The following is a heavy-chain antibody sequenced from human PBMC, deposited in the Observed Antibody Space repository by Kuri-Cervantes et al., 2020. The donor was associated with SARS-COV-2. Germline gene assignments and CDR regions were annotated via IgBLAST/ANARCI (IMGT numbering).Heavy chain of an antibody. J-gene: IGHJ4*02. CDR1: GFSFDDYA. CDR2: ISWNGGSI. Sequence: GGSLRLPCAASGFSFDDYAMHWVRQVPGQGLEWVSRISWNGGSIGYAVSVKGRFTISRDNAKNSAYLQMNSLKTEDTAVYYCTTDLVSYYYDSNGYWGQGTLATVSS. V-gene: IGHV3-9*01. CDR3: TTDLVSYYYDSNGY. D-gene: IGHD3-22*01.